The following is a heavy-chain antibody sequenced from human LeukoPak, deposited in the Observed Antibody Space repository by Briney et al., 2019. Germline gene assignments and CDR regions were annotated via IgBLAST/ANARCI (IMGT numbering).Heavy chain of an antibody. CDR3: ARDRCGTSCYRYYFDY. V-gene: IGHV3-7*05. D-gene: IGHD2-15*01. Sequence: PGGSLRLSCAASGFXFSSYWISWFRQAPGKGLEWVAHIKQDGSEKYYVDSVKGGFTISRDNAKNSLYLQLNSLRAEDTAVYYCARDRCGTSCYRYYFDYWGQGTLVTVSS. CDR2: IKQDGSEK. J-gene: IGHJ4*02. CDR1: GFXFSSYW.